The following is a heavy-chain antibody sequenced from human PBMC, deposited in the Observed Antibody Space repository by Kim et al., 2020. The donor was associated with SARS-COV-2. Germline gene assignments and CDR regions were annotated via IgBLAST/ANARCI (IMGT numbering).Heavy chain of an antibody. Sequence: YFDYAVAWKSRITITPDTSKNQVSLQLNSVTPEDTAIYYCASGLGGRFDPWGQGTLVTVSS. D-gene: IGHD3-10*01. J-gene: IGHJ5*02. V-gene: IGHV6-1*01. CDR3: ASGLGGRFDP. CDR2: YF.